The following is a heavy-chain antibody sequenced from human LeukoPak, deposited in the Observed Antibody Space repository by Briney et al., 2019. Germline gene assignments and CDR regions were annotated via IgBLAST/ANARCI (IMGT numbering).Heavy chain of an antibody. CDR2: IRYDGSNK. J-gene: IGHJ4*02. V-gene: IGHV3-30*02. CDR1: GFTFSSYG. CDR3: ASPLPLLEWLLWEGFGY. Sequence: PGGSLRLSCAASGFTFSSYGMHWVRQAPGKGLEWVAFIRYDGSNKYYADSVKGRFTISRDNSKNTLYLQMNSLRAEDTAVYYCASPLPLLEWLLWEGFGYWGQGALVTVSS. D-gene: IGHD3-3*01.